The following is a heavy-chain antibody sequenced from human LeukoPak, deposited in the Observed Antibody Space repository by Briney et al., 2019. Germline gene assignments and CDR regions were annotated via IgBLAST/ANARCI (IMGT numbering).Heavy chain of an antibody. Sequence: SETLSLTCTVSGGSISSSSYYWGWIRQPPGKGLEWIGSIYYSGSTHYNPSLKSRVTISVDTSKNQFSLKLSSVTAADTAVYYCARLHGSGSFDYWGQGTLVTVSS. J-gene: IGHJ4*02. CDR3: ARLHGSGSFDY. D-gene: IGHD3-10*01. CDR2: IYYSGST. CDR1: GGSISSSSYY. V-gene: IGHV4-39*01.